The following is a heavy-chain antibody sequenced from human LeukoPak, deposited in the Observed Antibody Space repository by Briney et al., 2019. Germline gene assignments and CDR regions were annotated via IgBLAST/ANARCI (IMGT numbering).Heavy chain of an antibody. J-gene: IGHJ5*02. CDR2: ISYDGSNK. Sequence: PGGSLRLSCAASGFTFSSYAMHWVRPAPGKGLEWVAVISYDGSNKYYADSVKGRFTISRDNSKNTLYLQMNSLRAEDTAVYYCARDAPYSSSQNWFDPWGQGTLVTISS. CDR3: ARDAPYSSSQNWFDP. D-gene: IGHD6-13*01. V-gene: IGHV3-30*01. CDR1: GFTFSSYA.